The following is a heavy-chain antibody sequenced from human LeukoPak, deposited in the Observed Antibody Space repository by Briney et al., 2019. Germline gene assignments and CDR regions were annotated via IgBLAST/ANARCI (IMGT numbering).Heavy chain of an antibody. CDR2: ISSDGSNE. J-gene: IGHJ5*02. V-gene: IGHV3-30-3*01. CDR1: GSTFSTYT. D-gene: IGHD3-10*01. Sequence: GGSLRLSCAASGSTFSTYTMHWVRQAPGKGLEWVALISSDGSNEYYADSVKGRFTISRDSSKNTLYLQMNSLRAEDTAVYYCARDYNGSGSYPSNWFDPWGQGTLVTVSS. CDR3: ARDYNGSGSYPSNWFDP.